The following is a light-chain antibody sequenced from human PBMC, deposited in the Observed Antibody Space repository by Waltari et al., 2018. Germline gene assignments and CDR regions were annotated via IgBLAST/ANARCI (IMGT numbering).Light chain of an antibody. CDR1: QSSGDS. CDR2: YAS. V-gene: IGKV6D-21*02. J-gene: IGKJ4*01. Sequence: EIVMTQSPDYHSVTRMEKFTITCRASQSSGDSLHWYQQKPDQSPKPLIKYASQSISGVPSKFSGSGSGKDFTLTINSLDAEDAAAYYCHQSNAFPLTFGGGTKVEI. CDR3: HQSNAFPLT.